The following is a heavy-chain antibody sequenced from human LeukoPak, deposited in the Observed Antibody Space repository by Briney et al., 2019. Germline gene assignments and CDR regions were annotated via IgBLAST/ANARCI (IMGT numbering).Heavy chain of an antibody. V-gene: IGHV3-30*19. D-gene: IGHD6-19*01. CDR2: ISYDGSNK. J-gene: IGHJ4*02. Sequence: GRSLRLSCVASGFTFRNYGMHWVRQAPGKGLEWVAVISYDGSNKYYADSVKGRFTISRDNSKNTLYPQMNSLRAEDTAVYYCARGSRDGSGWHFDYWGQGTLVTVSS. CDR1: GFTFRNYG. CDR3: ARGSRDGSGWHFDY.